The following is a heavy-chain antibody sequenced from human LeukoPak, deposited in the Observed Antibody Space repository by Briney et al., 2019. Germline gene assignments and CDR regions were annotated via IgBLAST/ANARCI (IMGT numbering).Heavy chain of an antibody. Sequence: SETLSLTCAVSGVSISSGGYSWSWIRQPPGKGLEWIGYIYHSGSTYYNPSLKSRVTISVDRSKNQFSLKLSSVTAADTAAYYCARQGYCSSTSYYRSHWFDPWGQGTLVTVSS. CDR2: IYHSGST. CDR3: ARQGYCSSTSYYRSHWFDP. V-gene: IGHV4-30-2*01. D-gene: IGHD2-2*01. J-gene: IGHJ5*02. CDR1: GVSISSGGYS.